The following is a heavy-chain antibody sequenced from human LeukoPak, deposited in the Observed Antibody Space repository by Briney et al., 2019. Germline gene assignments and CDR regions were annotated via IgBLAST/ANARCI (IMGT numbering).Heavy chain of an antibody. Sequence: GGSLRLSCAASGFTFSSYAMSWVRQAPGKGLEWVSAISGSGGSTYYADSVKGRSTISRDNSKNTLYLQMNSLRAEDTAVYYCAKDRWSSTSMRWFDPWGQGTLVTVSS. V-gene: IGHV3-23*01. CDR1: GFTFSSYA. D-gene: IGHD2-2*01. J-gene: IGHJ5*02. CDR2: ISGSGGST. CDR3: AKDRWSSTSMRWFDP.